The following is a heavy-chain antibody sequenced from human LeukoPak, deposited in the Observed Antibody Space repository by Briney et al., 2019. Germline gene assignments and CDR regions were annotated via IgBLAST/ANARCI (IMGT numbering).Heavy chain of an antibody. CDR1: GGSISSSSYY. D-gene: IGHD2-15*01. Sequence: ASETLSLTCTVSGGSISSSSYYWGWIRQPPGKGLEWIGSIYYSGSTYYNPSLKSRVTISVDTSKNQFSLKLSSVTAADTAVYYCARLDVGYYFDYWGQGTLVTASS. CDR2: IYYSGST. V-gene: IGHV4-39*01. J-gene: IGHJ4*02. CDR3: ARLDVGYYFDY.